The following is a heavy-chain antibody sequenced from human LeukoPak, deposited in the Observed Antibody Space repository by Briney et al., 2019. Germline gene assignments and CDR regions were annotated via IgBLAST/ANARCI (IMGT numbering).Heavy chain of an antibody. Sequence: PGGSLRLSCAASGFTVSSNYMSWVRQAPGKGLEWVSDIYSGGSTYYADSVKGRFTISRDNSKNTLYLQMNSLRAEDTAVYYCASGPYYYYGMDVWGQGTTVTVSS. CDR2: IYSGGST. J-gene: IGHJ6*02. CDR1: GFTVSSNY. CDR3: ASGPYYYYGMDV. V-gene: IGHV3-66*02.